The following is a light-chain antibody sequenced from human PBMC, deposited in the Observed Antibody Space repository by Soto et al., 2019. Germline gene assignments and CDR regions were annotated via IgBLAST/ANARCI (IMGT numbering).Light chain of an antibody. CDR3: LQDYNYPRT. CDR2: AAS. J-gene: IGKJ1*01. CDR1: QGIRND. V-gene: IGKV1-6*01. Sequence: IKMSHSPSSLSASVGDRVTITCRASQGIRNDLGWYQQKPGKAPKLLIYAASSLQSGVPSRFSGSGSGTDFTLTISSLQPEDFATYYCLQDYNYPRTFGQGTMVDVK.